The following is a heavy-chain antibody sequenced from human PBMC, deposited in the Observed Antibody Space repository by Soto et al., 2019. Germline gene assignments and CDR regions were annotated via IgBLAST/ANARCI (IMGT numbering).Heavy chain of an antibody. CDR2: ISYDGSNK. D-gene: IGHD6-13*01. CDR3: AKAPSRYSRAFDI. V-gene: IGHV3-30*18. Sequence: GGSLRLSCAASGFTFSSYGMHWVRQAPGKGLEWVAVISYDGSNKYYADSVKGRFTISRDNSKNTLYLQMNSLRAEDTAVYYCAKAPSRYSRAFDIWGQGTMVTVSS. CDR1: GFTFSSYG. J-gene: IGHJ3*02.